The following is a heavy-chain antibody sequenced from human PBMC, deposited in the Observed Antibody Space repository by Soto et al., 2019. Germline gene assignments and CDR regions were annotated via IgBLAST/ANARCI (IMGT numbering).Heavy chain of an antibody. J-gene: IGHJ4*02. Sequence: LRLSCGASGFTFRSYAMHWVRQTPGKGLEWVTVISYDGSNKHYADSVKGRFSISRDNAKNMLYLQMDSLSSEDTAVYYCVRSMIIVVRLIGLDYWGQGTLVTVSS. D-gene: IGHD3-22*01. CDR3: VRSMIIVVRLIGLDY. CDR1: GFTFRSYA. V-gene: IGHV3-30-3*01. CDR2: ISYDGSNK.